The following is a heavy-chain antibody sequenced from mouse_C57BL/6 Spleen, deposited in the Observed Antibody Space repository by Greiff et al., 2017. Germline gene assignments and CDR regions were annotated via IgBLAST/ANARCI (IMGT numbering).Heavy chain of an antibody. CDR3: AGHGTTVDYFDY. CDR1: GFTFSSYG. J-gene: IGHJ2*01. D-gene: IGHD1-1*01. Sequence: EVQLVESGGDLVKPGGSLKLSCAASGFTFSSYGMSWVRQTPDKRLEWVATISSGGSYTYYPDSVKGRFTISRDNAKNTLYLQMSSLKSEDTAMYYCAGHGTTVDYFDYWGQGTTLTVSS. V-gene: IGHV5-6*01. CDR2: ISSGGSYT.